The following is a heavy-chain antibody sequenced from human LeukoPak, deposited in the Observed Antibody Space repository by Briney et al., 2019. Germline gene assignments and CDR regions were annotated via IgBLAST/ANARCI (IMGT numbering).Heavy chain of an antibody. CDR1: GFTFSDYY. CDR3: ARDSFLGDYYGSGSPLRGPDY. CDR2: ISISGVAI. D-gene: IGHD3-10*01. J-gene: IGHJ4*02. V-gene: IGHV3-11*01. Sequence: PGGSLRLSCAASGFTFSDYYMNWIRQAPGKGLEWISYISISGVAIYYADSVKGRFTISRDNAKNSLYLQMNSLRAEDTAIYYCARDSFLGDYYGSGSPLRGPDYWGQGILVTVSS.